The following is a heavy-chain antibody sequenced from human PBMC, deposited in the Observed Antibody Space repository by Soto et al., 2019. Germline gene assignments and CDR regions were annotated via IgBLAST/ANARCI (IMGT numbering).Heavy chain of an antibody. V-gene: IGHV1-2*06. Sequence: ASVKVSCKASGYTFTNYYVLWVRQAPGQGLEWVGQINPNTGGTNYAQKFQDRVTMTRDTSITTAYMELSRLRSDDTAVYYCARQLAYCGGDCYTGPIDYWGQGTQVTVSS. CDR2: INPNTGGT. J-gene: IGHJ4*02. CDR3: ARQLAYCGGDCYTGPIDY. CDR1: GYTFTNYY. D-gene: IGHD2-21*02.